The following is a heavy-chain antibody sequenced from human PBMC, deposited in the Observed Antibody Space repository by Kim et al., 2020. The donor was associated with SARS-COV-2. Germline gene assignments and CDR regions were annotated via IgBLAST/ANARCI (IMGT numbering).Heavy chain of an antibody. J-gene: IGHJ2*01. V-gene: IGHV4-4*02. CDR2: IYHSGST. CDR1: GGSISSSNW. D-gene: IGHD3-9*01. Sequence: SETLSLTCAVSGGSISSSNWWSWVRQPPGKGLEWIGEIYHSGSTNYNPSLKSRVTISVDKSKNQFSLKLSSVTAADTAVYYCARRAMYYDILTGYFFDLWGRGTLVTVSS. CDR3: ARRAMYYDILTGYFFDL.